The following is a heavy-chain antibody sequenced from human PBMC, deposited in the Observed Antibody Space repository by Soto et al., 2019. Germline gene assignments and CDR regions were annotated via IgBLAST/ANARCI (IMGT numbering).Heavy chain of an antibody. J-gene: IGHJ6*03. CDR2: ISYDGSNK. Sequence: GGSLRLSCAASGFTFSSYGMHWVRQAPGKGLEWVAVISYDGSNKYYADSVKGRFTISKDNSKNTLYLQMNSLRAEDTAVYYCAKDGRDVGGKGTRVTV. V-gene: IGHV3-30*18. CDR3: AKDGRDV. CDR1: GFTFSSYG.